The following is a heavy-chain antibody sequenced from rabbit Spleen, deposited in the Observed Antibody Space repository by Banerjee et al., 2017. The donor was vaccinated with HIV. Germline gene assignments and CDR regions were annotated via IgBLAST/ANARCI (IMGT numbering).Heavy chain of an antibody. CDR3: ARDYNGGWDL. Sequence: QSLEESGGGLVKPGASLTLTCKASGFSFNSGYDMCWVRQAPGKGLEWIACVYAGSSGSTYSATWAKGRFTISKTSSTTVTLQMASLTAADTATYFCARDYNGGWDLWGQGTLVTVS. CDR1: GFSFNSGYD. V-gene: IGHV1S40*01. J-gene: IGHJ6*01. CDR2: VYAGSSGST. D-gene: IGHD4-1*01.